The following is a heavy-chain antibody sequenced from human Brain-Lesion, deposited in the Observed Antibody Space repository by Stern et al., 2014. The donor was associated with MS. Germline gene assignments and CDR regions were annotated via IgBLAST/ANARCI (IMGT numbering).Heavy chain of an antibody. D-gene: IGHD2-15*01. J-gene: IGHJ5*02. CDR1: GGSVSSTSYA. CDR2: IYYRGNP. CDR3: AGEEDIRYCSGGSCTGNWFDP. V-gene: IGHV4-39*01. Sequence: VQLVESGPGLVKPSETLSLTCTVAGGSVSSTSYAWAWIRQPPGKGLEWIGTIYYRGNPSYTPPQKSRLPISLDPPKKQFPRQLGSVTAADTAVYYCAGEEDIRYCSGGSCTGNWFDPWGQGTLVTVSS.